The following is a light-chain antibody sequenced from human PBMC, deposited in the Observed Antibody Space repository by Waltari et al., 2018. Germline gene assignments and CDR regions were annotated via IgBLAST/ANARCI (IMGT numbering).Light chain of an antibody. V-gene: IGKV1-5*01. CDR2: HAS. Sequence: DTQMTQSPSTLSAPVGDTVPITYLASQSISSCLAWYQQKPGKAPKLLIFHASSLESGVPSRFSGGGSGVEFTLTISSLQPDDFATYYCQQYYRYITFGQGTRLEIK. J-gene: IGKJ5*01. CDR1: QSISSC. CDR3: QQYYRYIT.